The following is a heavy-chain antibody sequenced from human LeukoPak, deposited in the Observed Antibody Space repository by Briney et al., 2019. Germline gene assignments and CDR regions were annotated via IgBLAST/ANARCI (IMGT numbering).Heavy chain of an antibody. Sequence: GGSLRLSCTASGFTFGDYAMSWVRQAPGKGLEWVGFIRSKAYGGTTEYAASVKGRFTISRDDSKSIAYLQMNSLKTEDTAVYYCTREAATIFGVVTDFDYWGQGTLVTVSS. CDR2: IRSKAYGGTT. D-gene: IGHD3-3*01. V-gene: IGHV3-49*04. CDR1: GFTFGDYA. J-gene: IGHJ4*02. CDR3: TREAATIFGVVTDFDY.